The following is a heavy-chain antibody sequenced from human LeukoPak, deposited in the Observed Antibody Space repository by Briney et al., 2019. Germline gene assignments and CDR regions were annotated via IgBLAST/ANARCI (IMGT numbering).Heavy chain of an antibody. D-gene: IGHD5-12*01. Sequence: ASVKVSCKASGYTFTSYGISWVRQAPGQGLEWMGWISAYNGNTNYAQKLQGRVTMTTDTSTSTAYMELRSLRSDDTAVYYCASYSGYDHYYYYYMDVWGKGTTVTVSS. J-gene: IGHJ6*03. CDR3: ASYSGYDHYYYYYMDV. CDR1: GYTFTSYG. CDR2: ISAYNGNT. V-gene: IGHV1-18*01.